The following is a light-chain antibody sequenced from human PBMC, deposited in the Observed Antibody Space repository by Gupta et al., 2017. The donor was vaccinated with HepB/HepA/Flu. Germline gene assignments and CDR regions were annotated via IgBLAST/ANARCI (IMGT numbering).Light chain of an antibody. CDR1: SGHSSYA. CDR3: QTWGTGIDVV. V-gene: IGLV4-69*01. J-gene: IGLJ2*01. CDR2: LNSDGSH. Sequence: QLVLTQSPSASASLGASVKLTCTLNSGHSSYAIAWHQQQPEKGPRYLMKLNSDGSHSKGDGIPDRFSGSSSGAERYLTISSLQSEDEAEYYCQTWGTGIDVVFGGGTKLTVL.